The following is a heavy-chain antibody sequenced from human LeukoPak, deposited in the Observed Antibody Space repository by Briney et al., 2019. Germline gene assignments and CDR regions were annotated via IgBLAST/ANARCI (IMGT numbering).Heavy chain of an antibody. CDR3: ARFSSSPPQGFDP. J-gene: IGHJ5*02. Sequence: SSETLSLTCTVSGGSISSGSYYWSWIRQPAGKGLEWIGRIYTSGSTNYNPSLKSRVTISVDTSKNQFSLKVNSVTAADTAVYYCARFSSSPPQGFDPWGQGTLVTVSS. D-gene: IGHD2-2*01. CDR1: GGSISSGSYY. V-gene: IGHV4-61*02. CDR2: IYTSGST.